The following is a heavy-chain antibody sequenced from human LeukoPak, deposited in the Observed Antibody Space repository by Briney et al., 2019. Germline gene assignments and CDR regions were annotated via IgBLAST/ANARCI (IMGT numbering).Heavy chain of an antibody. V-gene: IGHV1-2*02. CDR1: GYTFTGYY. CDR3: ARAPPDLEWSIGVYFDY. D-gene: IGHD3-3*01. Sequence: ASVKVSCKASGYTFTGYYMHWVRQAPGQGLEWMGWINPNSGGTNYTQKFQGRVTMTRDTSISTAYMELSRLRSDDTAVYYCARAPPDLEWSIGVYFDYWGQGTLVTVSS. J-gene: IGHJ4*02. CDR2: INPNSGGT.